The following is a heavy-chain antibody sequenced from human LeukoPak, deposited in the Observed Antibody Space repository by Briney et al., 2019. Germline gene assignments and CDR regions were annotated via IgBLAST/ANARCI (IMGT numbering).Heavy chain of an antibody. CDR1: GGSISSYY. V-gene: IGHV4-59*08. D-gene: IGHD3-22*01. J-gene: IGHJ3*01. CDR3: AKAVVVSTTRLGPFDA. CDR2: IYYSGST. Sequence: KASETLSLTCSVSGGSISSYYWSWIRQPPGKGLEWIGYIYYSGSTNYSPSLKSRVTISVDTSKNQFSLKLSSVTAADMAVYYCAKAVVVSTTRLGPFDAWGQGTMVTVSS.